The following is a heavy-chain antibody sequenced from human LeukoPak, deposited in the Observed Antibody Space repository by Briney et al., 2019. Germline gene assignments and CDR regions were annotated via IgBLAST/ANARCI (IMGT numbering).Heavy chain of an antibody. V-gene: IGHV4-4*09. J-gene: IGHJ3*02. D-gene: IGHD3-16*01. Sequence: ETLSLTCTVSGGSISNYYWSWIRQPPGKGLEWIGYIYTSGSTKYNPSLKSRITISVDTSKNQLSLKLSSVTAADTAAVYYCARHGGGGRAFDIWGQGTMVTDSS. CDR2: IYTSGST. CDR3: ARHGGGGRAFDI. CDR1: GGSISNYY.